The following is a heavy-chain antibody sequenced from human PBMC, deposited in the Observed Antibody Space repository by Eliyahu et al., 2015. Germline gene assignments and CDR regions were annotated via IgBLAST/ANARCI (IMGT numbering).Heavy chain of an antibody. Sequence: EVQLIQSGGGLVQPGGSLRXSCEASGFSLGRFAMXWVRQXPGKGLGWISSINNGGNSYYSDSVRGRFTVSRDTSRNTLSLEMNILRVEDTAVYYCAKDHASFGWPTFESWGQGTLVTVPS. CDR2: INNGGNS. D-gene: IGHD3-3*01. V-gene: IGHV3-23*01. CDR3: AKDHASFGWPTFES. CDR1: GFSLGRFA. J-gene: IGHJ4*02.